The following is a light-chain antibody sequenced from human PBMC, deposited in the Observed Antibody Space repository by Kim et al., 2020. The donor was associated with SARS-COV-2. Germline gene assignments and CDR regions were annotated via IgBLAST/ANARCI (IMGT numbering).Light chain of an antibody. Sequence: SPGERATLSCRASQRISSYLAWYQQKPGQAPRLLIYDASNRATGIPARFSGSGSGTDFTLTISSLEPEDSAVYYCQQRSNWPPLSFGGGTKVDIK. CDR2: DAS. CDR1: QRISSY. CDR3: QQRSNWPPLS. V-gene: IGKV3-11*01. J-gene: IGKJ4*01.